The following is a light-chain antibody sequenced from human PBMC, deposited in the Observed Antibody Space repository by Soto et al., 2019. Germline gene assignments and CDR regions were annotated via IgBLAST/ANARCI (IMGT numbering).Light chain of an antibody. Sequence: QSALTQPASLSGTPGQSIAISCTGTSRDVCRYHYVSWYQQHPDKAPKLIIYDVNIRPSGVSNRFSGSKSGNTASLNISGLQPEDEADYYFSSYPSTSTLWLFGGGTKLTVL. J-gene: IGLJ3*02. V-gene: IGLV2-14*03. CDR1: SRDVCRYHY. CDR3: SSYPSTSTLWL. CDR2: DVN.